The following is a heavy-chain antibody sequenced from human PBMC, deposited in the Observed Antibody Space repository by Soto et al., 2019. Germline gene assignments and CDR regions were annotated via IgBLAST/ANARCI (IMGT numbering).Heavy chain of an antibody. CDR2: ISGSGGST. V-gene: IGHV3-23*01. Sequence: EVQLLESGGGLVQPGGSLRLSCAASGFTFSSYAMSWVRQAPGKGLEWVSAISGSGGSTYYADSVKGRFTISRDNSKNKLYLQMYSLRAEDTAVYYCAKDRRGHYYASSGYYPGDWFDPWGQGTLVTVSS. J-gene: IGHJ5*02. CDR3: AKDRRGHYYASSGYYPGDWFDP. D-gene: IGHD3-22*01. CDR1: GFTFSSYA.